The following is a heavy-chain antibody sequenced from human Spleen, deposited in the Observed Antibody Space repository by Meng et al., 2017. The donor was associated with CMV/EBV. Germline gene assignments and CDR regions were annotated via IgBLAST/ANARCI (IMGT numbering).Heavy chain of an antibody. V-gene: IGHV3-30*18. CDR1: FTFSSFG. CDR2: ISYHGSAE. J-gene: IGHJ5*02. Sequence: FTFSSFGVHWVSQAPGKGLEWVAMISYHGSAEYYADSVKGRFTISRDTSKNTLYLQMNSLRTEDTAMYYCAKDWGDDGGRWINWFDPWGQGTLVTVSS. CDR3: AKDWGDDGGRWINWFDP. D-gene: IGHD4-23*01.